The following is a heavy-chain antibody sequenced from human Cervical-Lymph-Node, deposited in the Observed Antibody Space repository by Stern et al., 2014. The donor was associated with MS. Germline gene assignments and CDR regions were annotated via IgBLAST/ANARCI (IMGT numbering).Heavy chain of an antibody. D-gene: IGHD1-14*01. J-gene: IGHJ4*02. V-gene: IGHV1-46*01. CDR3: ARNARYFDY. CDR1: GYTFTNYY. CDR2: INPSGGVT. Sequence: VQLLESGAEVKKPGASVTVSCKTSGYTFTNYYVHWVRQAPGQGLEWLGIINPSGGVTTYEPKFQGRVIMTRDTSTSTVYMEMSSLTSEDTAIYYCARNARYFDYWGQGTLVTVSS.